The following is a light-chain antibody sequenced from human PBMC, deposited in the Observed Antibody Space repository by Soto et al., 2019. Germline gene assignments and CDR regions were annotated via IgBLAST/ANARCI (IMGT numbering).Light chain of an antibody. Sequence: DIQMTQSPSSLSASVGDRVTITCRASQSISSYLNWYQQKPGKAPKLLIYAASSLQSGVPSRFSGSGSGTDFTLTISSLQPEDFATYYCQQSYSTGIFTFGPGTNVDIK. J-gene: IGKJ3*01. CDR3: QQSYSTGIFT. CDR1: QSISSY. V-gene: IGKV1-39*01. CDR2: AAS.